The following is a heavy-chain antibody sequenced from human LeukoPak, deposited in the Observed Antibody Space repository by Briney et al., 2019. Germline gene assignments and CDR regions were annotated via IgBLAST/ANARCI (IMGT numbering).Heavy chain of an antibody. Sequence: GGSLRLSCAASGFTFSRNAMIWARQAPGKGLEWVSALSGSGDDTFYADSVKGRFTVSRDNSKNTLFLLMNSLRAEDTAVYYCVKGHLSSSSTFESWGQGTLVTVSS. CDR3: VKGHLSSSSTFES. CDR2: LSGSGDDT. D-gene: IGHD6-6*01. CDR1: GFTFSRNA. V-gene: IGHV3-23*01. J-gene: IGHJ4*02.